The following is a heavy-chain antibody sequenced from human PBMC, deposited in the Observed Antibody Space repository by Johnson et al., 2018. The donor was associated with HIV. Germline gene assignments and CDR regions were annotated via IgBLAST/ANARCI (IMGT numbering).Heavy chain of an antibody. CDR1: GFTFSSYA. D-gene: IGHD3-22*01. CDR3: AKDSFFYDSAFDI. V-gene: IGHV3-30*04. CDR2: ISYDGSNK. Sequence: QVQLVESGGGEVQPGRSLRLSCAASGFTFSSYAMHWVRQAPGKGLEWVAVISYDGSNKYYADSVKGRFTISRDNSKNTLYLQMNSLRAEDTAVYYCAKDSFFYDSAFDIWGQGTMVTVSS. J-gene: IGHJ3*02.